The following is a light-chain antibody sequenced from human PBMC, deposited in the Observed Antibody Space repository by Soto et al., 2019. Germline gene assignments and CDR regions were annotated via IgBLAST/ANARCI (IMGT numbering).Light chain of an antibody. CDR2: MAS. Sequence: GDRVTITCRASQRISPYLAWYQQKPGKAPKLLIYMASSLQSGVPSRFSGSGSGTEFTLTISSLQPDDFATYYCQQSNSYPWTFGQGTQVDIK. CDR3: QQSNSYPWT. V-gene: IGKV1-5*03. CDR1: QRISPY. J-gene: IGKJ1*01.